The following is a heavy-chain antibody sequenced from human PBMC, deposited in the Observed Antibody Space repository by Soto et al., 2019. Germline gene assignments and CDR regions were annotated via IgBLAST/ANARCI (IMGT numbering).Heavy chain of an antibody. CDR1: GGSIISSKYY. J-gene: IGHJ4*02. Sequence: PSETLSLTCTVSGGSIISSKYYWGWIRQPPGKGLEWIGSIYYSGSTYYNPSLKSRVTISVDTSNNHFALNLSSATAADTAVYFCARRYCTNGVCYRGASGPFDSWGQGTLVTVSS. CDR3: ARRYCTNGVCYRGASGPFDS. D-gene: IGHD2-8*01. CDR2: IYYSGST. V-gene: IGHV4-39*02.